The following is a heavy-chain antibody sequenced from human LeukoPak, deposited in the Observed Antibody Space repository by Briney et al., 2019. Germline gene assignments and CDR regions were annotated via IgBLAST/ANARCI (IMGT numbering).Heavy chain of an antibody. CDR3: AKAGYCDSSGYEIDY. J-gene: IGHJ4*02. V-gene: IGHV3-9*01. D-gene: IGHD3-22*01. CDR2: ISWNSGSI. Sequence: GGSLRLSCAASGFTFDDYAMHWVRQAPGKGLEWVSGISWNSGSIGYADSVKGRFTISRGNAKNSLYLQMNSLRAEDTALYYCAKAGYCDSSGYEIDYWGQGTLVTVSS. CDR1: GFTFDDYA.